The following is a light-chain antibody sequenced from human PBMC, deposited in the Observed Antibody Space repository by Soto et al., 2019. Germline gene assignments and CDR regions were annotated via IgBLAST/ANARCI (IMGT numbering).Light chain of an antibody. J-gene: IGKJ4*01. Sequence: DILMTQTPLSLSVTPGQPSSISCSSSQSLLHSDGKPFLYWYLQKAGQPPQLLIYEVSKRFSGVPDRFSGSGSGTDFRLKISRVEAEDVGIYYCMQTMQLPVTFGGGTKVDIK. V-gene: IGKV2D-29*01. CDR1: QSLLHSDGKPF. CDR2: EVS. CDR3: MQTMQLPVT.